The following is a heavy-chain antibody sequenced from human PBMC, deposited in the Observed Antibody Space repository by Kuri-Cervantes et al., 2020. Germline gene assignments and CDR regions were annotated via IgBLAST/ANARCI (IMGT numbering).Heavy chain of an antibody. CDR2: INPNSGGT. Sequence: ASVKVSCKASGYTFTGYYMHWVRRAPGQGLEWMGWINPNSGGTNYAQKFQGWVTMTRDTSISTAYMELSRLRSDDTAVYYCTRRRRAGLRGAFDIWGQGTMVTVSS. V-gene: IGHV1-2*04. D-gene: IGHD3-10*01. CDR1: GYTFTGYY. CDR3: TRRRRAGLRGAFDI. J-gene: IGHJ3*02.